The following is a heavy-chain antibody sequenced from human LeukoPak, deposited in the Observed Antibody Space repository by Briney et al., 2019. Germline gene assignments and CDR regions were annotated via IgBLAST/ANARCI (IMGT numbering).Heavy chain of an antibody. CDR1: GGSISSGSYY. CDR3: ARCPDPIGVANHYFDY. Sequence: SSETLSLTCTVSGGSISSGSYYWSWIRQPAGKGLEWIGRIYTSGSANYSPSLKSRVTISVDTSKNQFSLKLSSVTAADTAVYYCARCPDPIGVANHYFDYWGQGTLVTVSS. J-gene: IGHJ4*02. CDR2: IYTSGSA. D-gene: IGHD3-3*01. V-gene: IGHV4-61*02.